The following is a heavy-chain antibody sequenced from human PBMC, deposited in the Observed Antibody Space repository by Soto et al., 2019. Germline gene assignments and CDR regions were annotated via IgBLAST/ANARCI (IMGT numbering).Heavy chain of an antibody. CDR1: GFTLSGRS. V-gene: IGHV3-74*01. J-gene: IGHJ6*04. CDR2: IDNAGTDS. D-gene: IGHD3-10*01. Sequence: EVQLLESGGGLVQPGGSLRLSCAASGFTLSGRSMHWVRQAPGKGLVWVSGIDNAGTDSTYADSVKGRYTSSRDNAKNMPYPQMIGGGGEDTAVYYCARGWLGPDVWGKGTTVIVSS. CDR3: ARGWLGPDV.